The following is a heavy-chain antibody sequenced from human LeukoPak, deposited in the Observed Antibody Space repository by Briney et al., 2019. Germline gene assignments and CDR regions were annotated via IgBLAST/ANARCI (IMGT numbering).Heavy chain of an antibody. D-gene: IGHD4-11*01. CDR1: GFTFSSYA. CDR2: ISGSGGST. J-gene: IGHJ4*02. CDR3: STLTSRGLSDS. V-gene: IGHV3-23*01. Sequence: RPGGSLRLSCAASGFTFSSYAMSWVRQAPGKGLEWVSAISGSGGSTYYADSVKGRFTISRDNSKNTLYLQMNSLKSEDTAVYYCSTLTSRGLSDSWGQGTLVTVSS.